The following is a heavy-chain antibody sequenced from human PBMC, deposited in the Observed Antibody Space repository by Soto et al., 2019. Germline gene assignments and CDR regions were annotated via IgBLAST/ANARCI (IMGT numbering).Heavy chain of an antibody. J-gene: IGHJ4*02. CDR2: INPNSGGT. CDR1: GYTFTGYY. V-gene: IGHV1-2*04. CDR3: ARGGDIVVVPAAMLGYFDY. D-gene: IGHD2-2*01. Sequence: ASVKVSCKASGYTFTGYYMHWVRQAPGQGLEWMGWINPNSGGTNYAQKFQGWVTMTRDRSISTAYMELSRLRSDDTAVYYCARGGDIVVVPAAMLGYFDYWGQGTLVTVSS.